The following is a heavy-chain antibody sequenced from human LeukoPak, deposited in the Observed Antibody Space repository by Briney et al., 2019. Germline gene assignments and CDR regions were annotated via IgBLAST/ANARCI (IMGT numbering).Heavy chain of an antibody. D-gene: IGHD2-2*01. V-gene: IGHV1-8*03. Sequence: ASVKVSCKASGYTFTSYDINWVRQATGQGLEWMGWMNPNSGHTGYAQKFQGRVTITRNTSISTAYMELSSLRSEDTAVSYCARDQNNWFDPWGQGTLVTVSS. CDR3: ARDQNNWFDP. J-gene: IGHJ5*02. CDR2: MNPNSGHT. CDR1: GYTFTSYD.